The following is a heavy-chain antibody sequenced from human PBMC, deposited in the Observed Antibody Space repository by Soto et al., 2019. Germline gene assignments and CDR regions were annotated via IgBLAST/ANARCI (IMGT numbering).Heavy chain of an antibody. D-gene: IGHD4-4*01. CDR3: ARALQGGYYGMDV. CDR1: GFTFSDYF. Sequence: QVQLVDSGGGLVKPGGSLRLSCAASGFTFSDYFMSWIRQAPGKGLEWISYISSSGSTMYYADSVKGRFTISRDNAKNSLFLQMNSLRAEDTAVYYCARALQGGYYGMDVWGQGTTVTVSS. CDR2: ISSSGSTM. J-gene: IGHJ6*02. V-gene: IGHV3-11*01.